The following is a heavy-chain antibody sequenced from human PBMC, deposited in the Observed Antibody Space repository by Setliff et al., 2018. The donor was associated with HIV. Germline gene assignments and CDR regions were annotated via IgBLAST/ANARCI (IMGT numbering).Heavy chain of an antibody. Sequence: SETLSLTCAVSGGSITNKYWSWIRQPPGKGLEWLGYVSSSGTTNYTPSLESRLTISVDTSKNQVSLRLSSLTAADTAVYFCARVVSRREDRGTWMKLWLAPYYMYVWGKGTTVTVSS. V-gene: IGHV4-59*01. D-gene: IGHD3-10*01. CDR2: VSSSGTT. CDR1: GGSITNKY. J-gene: IGHJ6*03. CDR3: ARVVSRREDRGTWMKLWLAPYYMYV.